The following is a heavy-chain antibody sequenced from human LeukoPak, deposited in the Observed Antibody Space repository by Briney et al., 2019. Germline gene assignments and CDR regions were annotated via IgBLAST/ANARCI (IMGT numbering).Heavy chain of an antibody. CDR3: ARKAQYNGHYPLDY. Sequence: GGSLRLSCATSGFTFSSSWMSWVRQAPGKGLECVANIKEDGREKYYVDSVKGRFTISRDNAKNSLYLQMSSLRAEDTALYFCARKAQYNGHYPLDYWGQGTLVTVSS. D-gene: IGHD1-7*01. CDR1: GFTFSSSW. J-gene: IGHJ4*02. V-gene: IGHV3-7*03. CDR2: IKEDGREK.